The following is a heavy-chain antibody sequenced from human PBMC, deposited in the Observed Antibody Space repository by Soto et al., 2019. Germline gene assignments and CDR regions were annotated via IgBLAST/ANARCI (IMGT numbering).Heavy chain of an antibody. CDR1: GGSISSSSYY. V-gene: IGHV4-39*01. Sequence: SETLSLTCTVSGGSISSSSYYWGWIRQPPGKGLEWIGSIYYSGSTYYNPSLKSRVTISVDTSKNQFSLKLSSVTAADTAVYYCARQGGHRDIVVVPAAKNWFDPWGQGTLVTVSS. CDR2: IYYSGST. J-gene: IGHJ5*02. CDR3: ARQGGHRDIVVVPAAKNWFDP. D-gene: IGHD2-2*01.